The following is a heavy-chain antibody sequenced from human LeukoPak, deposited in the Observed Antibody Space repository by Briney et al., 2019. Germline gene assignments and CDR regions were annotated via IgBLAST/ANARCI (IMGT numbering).Heavy chain of an antibody. D-gene: IGHD3-22*01. Sequence: PGGSLRLSCAASGFTFSSYAMSWVRQAPGKGLEWVSAISGSGGSTYYAVSVKGRFTISRDNSKNTLYLQMNSLRAEDTAVYYCAKDPSFSYYTPFDYWGQGTLVTVSS. CDR2: ISGSGGST. J-gene: IGHJ4*02. CDR1: GFTFSSYA. CDR3: AKDPSFSYYTPFDY. V-gene: IGHV3-23*01.